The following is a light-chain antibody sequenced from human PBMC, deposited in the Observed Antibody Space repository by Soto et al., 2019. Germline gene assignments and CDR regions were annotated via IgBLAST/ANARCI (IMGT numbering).Light chain of an antibody. V-gene: IGLV2-14*01. CDR2: EVT. Sequence: QSVLTQPASVSGSPGQSITISCTGTSSDVGGYHYVSWYQQHPGKAPKLMIYEVTNRPSGISNRFSGSKSVNTASLTISGLQAEDEADYYCSSYTNNDAGVFGGGTKLTVL. CDR3: SSYTNNDAGV. CDR1: SSDVGGYHY. J-gene: IGLJ3*02.